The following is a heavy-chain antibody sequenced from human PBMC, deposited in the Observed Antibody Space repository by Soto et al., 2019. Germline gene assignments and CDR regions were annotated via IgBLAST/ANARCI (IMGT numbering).Heavy chain of an antibody. Sequence: GGSLRLSCAAAGFTFRGSGRHWVRQAPGKGLVWVSRMNSDGSTTNYADSVKGRFTISRDNAKNTLYLQINSLSAEDTAVYYCARAGSYRFDYWGQGTLVTVSS. CDR2: MNSDGSTT. CDR1: GFTFRGSG. J-gene: IGHJ4*02. D-gene: IGHD3-16*02. CDR3: ARAGSYRFDY. V-gene: IGHV3-74*01.